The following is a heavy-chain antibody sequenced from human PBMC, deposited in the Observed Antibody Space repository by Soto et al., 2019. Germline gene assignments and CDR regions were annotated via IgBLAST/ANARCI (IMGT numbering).Heavy chain of an antibody. CDR3: AGGTASGYYQETPDAFDI. V-gene: IGHV3-48*02. J-gene: IGHJ3*02. CDR1: GFTFSKYS. D-gene: IGHD3-22*01. CDR2: ISRSSNTR. Sequence: EVQLVQSGGGLVQPGGSLRLSCAASGFTFSKYSMNWVRQAPEKGLEWISYISRSSNTRYYADSVKGRFTISRENAKNSLYLQMNSLRDGDTAMYFCAGGTASGYYQETPDAFDIWGQGTVVSVSS.